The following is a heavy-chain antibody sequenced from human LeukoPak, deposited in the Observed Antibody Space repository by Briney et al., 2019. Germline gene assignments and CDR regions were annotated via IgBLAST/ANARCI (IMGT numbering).Heavy chain of an antibody. D-gene: IGHD3-10*01. CDR2: ISYDGSNK. J-gene: IGHJ4*02. CDR3: ANPAYYYGSGGG. V-gene: IGHV3-30-3*01. Sequence: GGSLRLSCAASGFTFSSYAMHWVRQAPGKGLEWVAVISYDGSNKYYADSVKGRFTISRDNSKNTLYLQMNSLRAEDTAVYYCANPAYYYGSGGGWGQGTLVTVSS. CDR1: GFTFSSYA.